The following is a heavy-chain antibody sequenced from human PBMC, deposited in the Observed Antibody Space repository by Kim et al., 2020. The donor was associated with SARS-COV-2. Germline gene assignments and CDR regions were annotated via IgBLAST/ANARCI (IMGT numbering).Heavy chain of an antibody. D-gene: IGHD2-2*01. J-gene: IGHJ2*01. V-gene: IGHV4-59*01. CDR3: ARESAGDCSSTSCYVGNWYIDL. CDR1: GGSISSYY. Sequence: SETLSLTCTVSGGSISSYYWSWIRQPPGKGLEWIGYIYYSGSTNYNPSLKSRVTISVDTSKNQFSLKLSSVTAADTAAYYCARESAGDCSSTSCYVGNWYIDLWGRGTLVTVSS. CDR2: IYYSGST.